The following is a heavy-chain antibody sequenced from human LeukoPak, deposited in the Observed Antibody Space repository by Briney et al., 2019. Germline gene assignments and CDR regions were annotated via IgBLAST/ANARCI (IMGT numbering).Heavy chain of an antibody. D-gene: IGHD3-3*01. CDR3: AKDILRFLEWWAFDI. V-gene: IGHV3-9*01. CDR1: GFTFSSYS. J-gene: IGHJ3*02. Sequence: PGGSLRLSCAASGFTFSSYSMNWVRQAPGKGLEWVSGISWNSGSIGYADSVKGRFTISRDNAKNSLYLQMNSLRAEDTALYYCAKDILRFLEWWAFDIWGQGTMVTVSS. CDR2: ISWNSGSI.